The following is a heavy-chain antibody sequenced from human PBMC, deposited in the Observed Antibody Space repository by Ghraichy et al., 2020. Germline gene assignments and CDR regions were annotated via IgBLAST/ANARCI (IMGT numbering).Heavy chain of an antibody. V-gene: IGHV3-30*18. CDR3: AKDQHYDFWSGPNY. Sequence: LSLTCAASGFTFSSYGMHWVRQAPGKGLEWVAVISYDGSNKYYADSVKGRFTISRDNSKNTLYLQMNSLRAEDTAVYYCAKDQHYDFWSGPNYWGQGTLVTVSS. J-gene: IGHJ4*02. CDR1: GFTFSSYG. CDR2: ISYDGSNK. D-gene: IGHD3-3*01.